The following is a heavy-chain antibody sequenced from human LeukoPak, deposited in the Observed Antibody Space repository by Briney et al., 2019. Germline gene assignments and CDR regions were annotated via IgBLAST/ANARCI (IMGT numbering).Heavy chain of an antibody. V-gene: IGHV4-39*01. J-gene: IGHJ4*02. D-gene: IGHD3-22*01. Sequence: SETLSLTCTVSGGSISSSSYYWGWIRQPPGKGLEWIGSIYYSGSTYYNPSLKSRVTISVDTSKNQFSLKLSSVTAAGTAVYYCARNRGYYDSSGYYAVDYWGQGTLVTVSS. CDR3: ARNRGYYDSSGYYAVDY. CDR2: IYYSGST. CDR1: GGSISSSSYY.